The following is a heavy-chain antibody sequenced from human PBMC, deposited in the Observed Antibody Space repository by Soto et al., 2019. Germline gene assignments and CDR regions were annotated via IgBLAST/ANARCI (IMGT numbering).Heavy chain of an antibody. Sequence: GGSLRLSCAASGFTFSSYSMNWVRQAPGKGLEWVSSISSSSSYIYYADSVKGRFTISRDNAKNSLYLQMNSLRAEDTAVYYCARDPSGSYGFDYWGQGTLGTVSS. J-gene: IGHJ4*02. CDR1: GFTFSSYS. D-gene: IGHD5-18*01. CDR3: ARDPSGSYGFDY. V-gene: IGHV3-21*01. CDR2: ISSSSSYI.